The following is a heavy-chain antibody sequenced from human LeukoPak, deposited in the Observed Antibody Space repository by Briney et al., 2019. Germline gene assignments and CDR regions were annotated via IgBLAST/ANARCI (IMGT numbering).Heavy chain of an antibody. J-gene: IGHJ4*02. D-gene: IGHD5-12*01. Sequence: GGSLRLSCAASGFIFNSYGLHWVRQAPGKGLEWVAVIWYDGSNKFYADSVKGLFTISRDNSKNTLYLQMNSLRAENTAVYYCAGRGYSGLPDYWGQGTLVTVSS. CDR1: GFIFNSYG. V-gene: IGHV3-33*01. CDR2: IWYDGSNK. CDR3: AGRGYSGLPDY.